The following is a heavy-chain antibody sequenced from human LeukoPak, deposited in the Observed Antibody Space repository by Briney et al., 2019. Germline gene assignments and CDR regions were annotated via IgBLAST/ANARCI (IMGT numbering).Heavy chain of an antibody. CDR3: ARLTTYMAF. CDR2: IKQDGSEK. CDR1: GFTFSDYY. V-gene: IGHV3-7*03. J-gene: IGHJ4*02. Sequence: GGSLRLSCAASGFTFSDYYMSWIRQAPGKGLEWVANIKQDGSEKYYVDSVKGRFTISRDNAKNSLYLQMNSLRAEDTAVCYCARLTTYMAFGGQGTLVTVSS. D-gene: IGHD3-16*01.